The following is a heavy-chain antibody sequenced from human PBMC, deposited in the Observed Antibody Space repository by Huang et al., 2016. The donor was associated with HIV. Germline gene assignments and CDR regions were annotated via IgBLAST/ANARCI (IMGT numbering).Heavy chain of an antibody. D-gene: IGHD2-2*01. CDR3: ARQGVGDFVVEPTGLGAFDI. Sequence: EVQLVQSGAVVKKPGESLKISCKGSGYTFNGYWIGLVRQMPGKGLGWMGIIYPGESETKYSPSFQGQVTIAADKSISTAYVQWSGLKASDTAMYYCARQGVGDFVVEPTGLGAFDIWGQGTMVTVSS. J-gene: IGHJ3*02. CDR2: IYPGESET. V-gene: IGHV5-51*01. CDR1: GYTFNGYW.